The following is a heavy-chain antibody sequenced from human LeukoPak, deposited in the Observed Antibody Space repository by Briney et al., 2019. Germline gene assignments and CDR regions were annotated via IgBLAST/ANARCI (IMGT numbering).Heavy chain of an antibody. CDR1: GGSMSSSNYY. D-gene: IGHD6-19*01. CDR2: VYYSGST. J-gene: IGHJ4*02. V-gene: IGHV4-39*01. Sequence: SETLSLTCTVSGGSMSSSNYYWAWIRQPPGKGLEWIASVYYSGSTYYNSFHQSRITMSVDTSTNQFSLRLTSVTAADTAVYYCARHHRYLGVGGPEGHYFDSWGQGTLVTVSS. CDR3: ARHHRYLGVGGPEGHYFDS.